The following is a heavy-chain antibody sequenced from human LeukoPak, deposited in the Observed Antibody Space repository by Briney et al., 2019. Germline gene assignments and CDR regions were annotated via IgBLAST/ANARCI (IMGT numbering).Heavy chain of an antibody. CDR2: ISGSDGST. V-gene: IGHV3-23*01. CDR3: ARLSNVGATSHFDY. D-gene: IGHD1-26*01. CDR1: GFTFSSYW. Sequence: GGSLRLSCAASGFTFSSYWMSWVRQGPGKGLEWVSAISGSDGSTYYADSVKGRFTISRDNSKNTLYLQLNSLRAEDTAVYYCARLSNVGATSHFDYWGQGTLVTVSS. J-gene: IGHJ4*02.